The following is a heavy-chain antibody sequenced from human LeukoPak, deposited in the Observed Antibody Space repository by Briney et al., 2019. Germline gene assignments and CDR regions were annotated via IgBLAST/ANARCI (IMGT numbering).Heavy chain of an antibody. CDR1: GGSFSGYY. CDR3: ARDGYYYDSSGPGAFDI. V-gene: IGHV4-34*01. CDR2: INHSGST. D-gene: IGHD3-22*01. Sequence: PSETLSLTCAVYGGSFSGYYWSWIRQPPGKGLEWIGEINHSGSTNYNPSLKSRVTISVDTSKNQFSLKLSSVTAADTAVYYCARDGYYYDSSGPGAFDIWGQGTMVTVSS. J-gene: IGHJ3*02.